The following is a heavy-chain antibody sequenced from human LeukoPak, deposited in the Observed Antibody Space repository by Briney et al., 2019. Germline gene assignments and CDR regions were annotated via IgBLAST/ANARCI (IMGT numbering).Heavy chain of an antibody. V-gene: IGHV1-3*01. Sequence: ASVKVSCKASGYTFTSYAMHWVRQAPGQRLEWMGWINAGNGNTKYSQKFQGRVTITRDTSASTAYMELSSLRSEDTAVYYCARGPKIVVVPAVNWFDPWGQGTLVTVS. CDR3: ARGPKIVVVPAVNWFDP. CDR1: GYTFTSYA. J-gene: IGHJ5*02. CDR2: INAGNGNT. D-gene: IGHD2-2*01.